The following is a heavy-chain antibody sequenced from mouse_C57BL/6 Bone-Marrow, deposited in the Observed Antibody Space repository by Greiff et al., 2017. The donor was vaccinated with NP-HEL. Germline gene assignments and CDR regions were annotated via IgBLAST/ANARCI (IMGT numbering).Heavy chain of an antibody. CDR3: ARIYYYGSSHWYFDV. CDR2: IRNKANGYTT. J-gene: IGHJ1*03. Sequence: EVQGVESGGGLVQPGGSLSLSCAASGFTFTDYYMSWVRQPPGKALEWLGFIRNKANGYTTEYSASVKGRFTISRDNSQSILYLQMNALRAEDSATYYCARIYYYGSSHWYFDVWGTGTTVTVSS. V-gene: IGHV7-3*01. D-gene: IGHD1-1*01. CDR1: GFTFTDYY.